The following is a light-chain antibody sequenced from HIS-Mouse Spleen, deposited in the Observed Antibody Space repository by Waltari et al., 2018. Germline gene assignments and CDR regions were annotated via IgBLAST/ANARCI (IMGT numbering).Light chain of an antibody. CDR3: SSYTSSSTYV. CDR2: DVS. Sequence: QSALTQPASVSGSPGQSITIPCPGTSSDVGGYNYVSWYQQHPGKAPKLIIYDVSNRPSGVSNRFSGSKSGNTASLTISGLQAEDEADYYCSSYTSSSTYVFGTGTKVTVL. J-gene: IGLJ1*01. CDR1: SSDVGGYNY. V-gene: IGLV2-14*03.